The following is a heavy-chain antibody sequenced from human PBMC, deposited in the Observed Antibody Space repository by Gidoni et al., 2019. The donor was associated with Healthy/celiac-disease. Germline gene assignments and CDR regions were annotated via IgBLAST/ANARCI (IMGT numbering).Heavy chain of an antibody. CDR2: IYYSGST. CDR1: GGSIRRSSYY. J-gene: IGHJ5*02. CDR3: ARQGEAMVTAWFDP. Sequence: QLQLQESGPGLVKPSETLSLTCTVSGGSIRRSSYYWGWIRQPPGKGLEWIGSIYYSGSTYYNPSLTGRVTISVDTSKNQFSLKLSSVTAADTAVYYCARQGEAMVTAWFDPWGQGTLVTVSS. D-gene: IGHD5-18*01. V-gene: IGHV4-39*01.